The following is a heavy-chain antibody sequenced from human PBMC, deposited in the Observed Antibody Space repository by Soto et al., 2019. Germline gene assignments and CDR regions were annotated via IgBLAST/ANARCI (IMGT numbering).Heavy chain of an antibody. CDR3: VRQGIGNLHGLVDV. V-gene: IGHV4-59*08. CDR2: VYSTGGT. D-gene: IGHD1-1*01. CDR1: SGPTSSHN. Sequence: QVQLQQSGPGLVKPSETLSLTCSVSSGPTSSHNWGWIRQTPGRGLEWIGYVYSTGGTSNNPSLNSRITISADASTNLISRTLTSVTAADTAFYYCVRQGIGNLHGLVDVWGQGTKVRVSS. J-gene: IGHJ6*02.